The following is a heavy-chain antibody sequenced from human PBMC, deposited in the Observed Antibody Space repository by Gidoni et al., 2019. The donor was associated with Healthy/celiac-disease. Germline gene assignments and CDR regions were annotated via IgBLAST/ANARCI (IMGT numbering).Heavy chain of an antibody. D-gene: IGHD3-9*01. CDR1: GGSISSGGYY. CDR3: ARGPVRYFDWLYAFDI. V-gene: IGHV4-31*03. Sequence: QVQLQESGPGLVKPSQTLSLTCTVSGGSISSGGYYWSGIRQHPGKGLEWIGNIYYSGSTYYNPSLKSRVTISVDTSKNQFSLKLSSVTAADTAVYYCARGPVRYFDWLYAFDIWGQGTMVTVSS. CDR2: IYYSGST. J-gene: IGHJ3*02.